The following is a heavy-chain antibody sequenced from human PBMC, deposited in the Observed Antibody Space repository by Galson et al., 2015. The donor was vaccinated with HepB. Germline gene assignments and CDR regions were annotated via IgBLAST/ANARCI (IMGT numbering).Heavy chain of an antibody. Sequence: SVKVSCKVSGYTLTELSMHWVRQAPGKGLEWMGGFDPEDGETIYAQKFQGRVTMTEDTSTDTAYMELSSPRSEDTAVYYCATDHGYSYGHGYWGQGTLVTVSS. V-gene: IGHV1-24*01. CDR2: FDPEDGET. CDR1: GYTLTELS. J-gene: IGHJ4*02. D-gene: IGHD5-18*01. CDR3: ATDHGYSYGHGY.